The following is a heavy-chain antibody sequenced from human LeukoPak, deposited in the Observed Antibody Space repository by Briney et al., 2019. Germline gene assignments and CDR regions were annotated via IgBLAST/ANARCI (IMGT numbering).Heavy chain of an antibody. CDR1: GFTFISYG. CDR2: INTDGSGT. D-gene: IGHD2-21*02. J-gene: IGHJ4*01. Sequence: GGSLRLSCAVSGFTFISYGMQWVRQAPGKGLAWVSRINTDGSGTAYADSVKGRFTISRDNAKNTLYLQMNSLRAEDTALYYCARELPREVTLDYWGQGTLVAVSS. CDR3: ARELPREVTLDY. V-gene: IGHV3-74*01.